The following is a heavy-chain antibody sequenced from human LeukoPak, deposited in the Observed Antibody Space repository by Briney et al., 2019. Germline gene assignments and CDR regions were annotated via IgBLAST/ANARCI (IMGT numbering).Heavy chain of an antibody. Sequence: PGGSLRLSCAASGFTFSNYGMHWARQAPGKGLEWVGVIWYDGSNVKYPDSVKGRFTISRDNAKNTLYLQMNSLRAEDTAVYYCARALAVAGTGGFDPWGQGTLVTVSS. J-gene: IGHJ5*02. CDR3: ARALAVAGTGGFDP. CDR2: IWYDGSNV. CDR1: GFTFSNYG. V-gene: IGHV3-33*01. D-gene: IGHD6-19*01.